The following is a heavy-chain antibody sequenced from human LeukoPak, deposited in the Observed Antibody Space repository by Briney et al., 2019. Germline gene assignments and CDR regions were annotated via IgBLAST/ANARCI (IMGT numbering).Heavy chain of an antibody. CDR3: ARGGGLEPLDY. D-gene: IGHD1-1*01. V-gene: IGHV1-18*04. Sequence: ASVTVSCKASGYTFTGYYMHWVRQAPGQGLEWMGWISAYNGNTNYAQKLQGRVTMTTDTSTSTAYMELRSLRSDDTAVYYCARGGGLEPLDYWGQGTLVTVSS. CDR1: GYTFTGYY. CDR2: ISAYNGNT. J-gene: IGHJ4*02.